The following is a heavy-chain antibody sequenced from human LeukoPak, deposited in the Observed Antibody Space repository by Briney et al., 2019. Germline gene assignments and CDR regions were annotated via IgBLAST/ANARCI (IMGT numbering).Heavy chain of an antibody. D-gene: IGHD6-6*01. Sequence: SQTLSLSCTVSGGSISSGGDYWSWIRQHPGKGLEWIGYIYYSGSTYYNPSLKGRVTISVDTSKNQFSLKLSSVTAADTAVYYCARESSSSPFDYWGQGTLVTVSS. CDR2: IYYSGST. V-gene: IGHV4-31*03. CDR1: GGSISSGGDY. CDR3: ARESSSSPFDY. J-gene: IGHJ4*02.